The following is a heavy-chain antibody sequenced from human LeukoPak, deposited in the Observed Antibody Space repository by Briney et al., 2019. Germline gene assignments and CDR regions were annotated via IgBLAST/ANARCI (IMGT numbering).Heavy chain of an antibody. J-gene: IGHJ6*03. CDR1: GYTFTGYY. CDR2: ISAYNGNT. D-gene: IGHD1-7*01. Sequence: ASVKVSCKASGYTFTGYYMHWVRQAPGQGLEWMGWISAYNGNTNYAQKLQGRVTMTTDTSTSTAYMELRSLRSDDTAVYYCARLPGGRTGTTNYYYYYYMDVWGKGTTVTVSS. V-gene: IGHV1-18*04. CDR3: ARLPGGRTGTTNYYYYYYMDV.